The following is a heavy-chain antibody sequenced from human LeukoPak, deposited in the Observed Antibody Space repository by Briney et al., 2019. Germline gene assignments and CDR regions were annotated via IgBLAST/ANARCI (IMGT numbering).Heavy chain of an antibody. CDR2: INPSGGST. V-gene: IGHV1-46*01. CDR1: GYTFTSYY. D-gene: IGHD3-3*01. CDR3: ARCHYDFWSGYPRASFDY. J-gene: IGHJ4*02. Sequence: ASVKVSCKASGYTFTSYYMHWVRQAPGQGLEWMGIINPSGGSTSYAQKFQGRVTMTRDTSTSTVYMELSSLRSEDTAVYYCARCHYDFWSGYPRASFDYWGQGTLVTVSS.